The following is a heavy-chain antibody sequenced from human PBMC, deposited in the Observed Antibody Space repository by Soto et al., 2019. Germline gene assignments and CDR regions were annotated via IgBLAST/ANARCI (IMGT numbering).Heavy chain of an antibody. D-gene: IGHD2-15*01. V-gene: IGHV3-53*01. Sequence: EVQLVESGGGMIQSGGSLRLSCAASGFTVSSNYMSWVRQAPGKGLEWVSVIYSGGSTYYADSVKGRFTISRDNSKNTLYLQMNSLRAEDTAVYYCGFWRILYYWGQGTLVTVSS. CDR3: GFWRILYY. CDR1: GFTVSSNY. CDR2: IYSGGST. J-gene: IGHJ4*02.